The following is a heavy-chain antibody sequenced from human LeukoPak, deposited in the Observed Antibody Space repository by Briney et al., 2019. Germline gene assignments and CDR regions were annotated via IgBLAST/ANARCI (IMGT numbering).Heavy chain of an antibody. D-gene: IGHD3-10*01. Sequence: GGSLRLSCAGTGFTFSNYVMTWVRQAPGKGLEWVSGISDNGVTTYYADSVRGRFTISRDNSKNTLYLQMDSLGAEDTAMYYCATARGSTYYSDYWGQGTLVTVSS. CDR1: GFTFSNYV. CDR3: ATARGSTYYSDY. CDR2: ISDNGVTT. J-gene: IGHJ4*02. V-gene: IGHV3-23*01.